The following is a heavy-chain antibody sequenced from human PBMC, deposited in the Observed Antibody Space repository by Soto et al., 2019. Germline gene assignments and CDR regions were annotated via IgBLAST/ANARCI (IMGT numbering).Heavy chain of an antibody. CDR2: IWYDGSNK. Sequence: QVQLVESGGGVVQPGRSLRLSCAASGFTFSSYGMHWVRQAPGKGLEWVAVIWYDGSNKYYADPVKGRFTISRDNSKNTLYLQMNSLRAEDTAVYYCARGPWGAASTGTTDYWGQGTLVTVSS. CDR1: GFTFSSYG. J-gene: IGHJ4*02. D-gene: IGHD1-7*01. CDR3: ARGPWGAASTGTTDY. V-gene: IGHV3-33*01.